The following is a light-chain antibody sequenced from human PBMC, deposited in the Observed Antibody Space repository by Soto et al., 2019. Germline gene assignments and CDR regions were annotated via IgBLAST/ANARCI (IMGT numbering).Light chain of an antibody. CDR3: QQYNSYPLT. J-gene: IGKJ4*01. CDR1: QSVSTN. V-gene: IGKV3-15*01. Sequence: EIVVTQSPGILSVSPGDRATLSCRASQSVSTNLAWYQQKPGQAPTLLIYAASTRATGIPARFTGSGSGTDFTLTISSLQSEDFATYYCQQYNSYPLTFGGGTKVEIK. CDR2: AAS.